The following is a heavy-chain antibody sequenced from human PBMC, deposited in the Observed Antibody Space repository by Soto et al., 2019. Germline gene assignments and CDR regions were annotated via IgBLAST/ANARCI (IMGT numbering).Heavy chain of an antibody. V-gene: IGHV3-23*01. D-gene: IGHD3-16*01. Sequence: EVQLLESGGGLVQPGGSLRLSCAASGFTFSSYAMSWVRQAPGKGLEWVSAISGSGGSTYYADSVKGRFTIYRDNSMNTVSLQMNNLRVDDSAVYYCVKKKGARDADLQYFFDSWGQGTLVTVSS. CDR1: GFTFSSYA. CDR2: ISGSGGST. CDR3: VKKKGARDADLQYFFDS. J-gene: IGHJ4*02.